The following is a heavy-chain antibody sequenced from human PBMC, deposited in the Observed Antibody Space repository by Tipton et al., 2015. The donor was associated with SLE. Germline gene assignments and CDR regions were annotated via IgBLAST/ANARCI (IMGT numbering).Heavy chain of an antibody. V-gene: IGHV4-34*01. CDR3: AREWGSTSY. CDR1: GGAFSGYY. CDR2: INYSGGT. D-gene: IGHD3-10*01. Sequence: TLSLTCAVYGGAFSGYYCSWLRQPPGKGLEWIGEINYSGGTNYNPSLKRRVTISVDTSRMQFSLKMISVSAADTAVYYCAREWGSTSYWGQGTLVTVSS. J-gene: IGHJ4*02.